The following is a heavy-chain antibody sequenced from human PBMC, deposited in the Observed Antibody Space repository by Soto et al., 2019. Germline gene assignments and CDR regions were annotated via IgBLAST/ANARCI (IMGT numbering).Heavy chain of an antibody. CDR1: GYTFTSYA. Sequence: ASVKVSCKASGYTFTSYAMHWVRQAPGQGLEWMGWISAYNGNTNYAQKLQGRVTMTTDTSTSTAYMELRSLRSDDTAVYYCARGLGASYAFDIWSQRAMVTVSS. J-gene: IGHJ3*02. D-gene: IGHD1-26*01. CDR2: ISAYNGNT. CDR3: ARGLGASYAFDI. V-gene: IGHV1-18*01.